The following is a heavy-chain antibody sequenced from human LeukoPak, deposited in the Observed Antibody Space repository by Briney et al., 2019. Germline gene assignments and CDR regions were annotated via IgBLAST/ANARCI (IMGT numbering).Heavy chain of an antibody. CDR1: GFTFSSYE. Sequence: PGGSLRLSCAASGFTFSSYEMNWVRQAPGKGLEWVSYISSSGSTIYYADSVKGRFTISRDNAKISLYLQMNSLRAEDTAVYYCARLLVGAPWDWGQGTLVTVSS. D-gene: IGHD1-26*01. J-gene: IGHJ4*02. CDR2: ISSSGSTI. V-gene: IGHV3-48*03. CDR3: ARLLVGAPWD.